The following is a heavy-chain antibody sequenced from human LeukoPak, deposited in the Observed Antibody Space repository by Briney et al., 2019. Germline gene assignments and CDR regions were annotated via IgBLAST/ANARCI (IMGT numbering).Heavy chain of an antibody. CDR1: GGTFSSYA. D-gene: IGHD3-22*01. J-gene: IGHJ4*02. CDR3: AREYYYDSSGYIDY. CDR2: IIPIFGIA. V-gene: IGHV1-69*04. Sequence: SVKVSCKASGGTFSSYAISWMRQAPGQGLEWMGRIIPIFGIANYAQKFQGRVTITADKSTSTAYMELSSLRSEDTAVYYCAREYYYDSSGYIDYWGQGTLVTVSS.